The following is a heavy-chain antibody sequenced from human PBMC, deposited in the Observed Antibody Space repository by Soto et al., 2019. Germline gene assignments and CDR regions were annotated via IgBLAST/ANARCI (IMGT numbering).Heavy chain of an antibody. V-gene: IGHV3-30*18. CDR2: ISHDGGTK. D-gene: IGHD3-3*01. CDR3: AKRITISGYGDYYYYGMDA. Sequence: VHLAESGGGVVQPGRSLRLSCAASGITFKNYGMHWLRQAPGKGLEWVAVISHDGGTKHYADSVQGRFTIFRDDSKNTVSLEMTSLRPDDRAVYYCAKRITISGYGDYYYYGMDAWGQGTTVIVSS. CDR1: GITFKNYG. J-gene: IGHJ6*01.